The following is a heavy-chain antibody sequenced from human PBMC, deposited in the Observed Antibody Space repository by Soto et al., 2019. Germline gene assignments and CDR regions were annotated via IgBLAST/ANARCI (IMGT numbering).Heavy chain of an antibody. CDR1: GGTFSSYT. Sequence: QVQLVQSGAEVKKPGSSVKVSCKASGGTFSSYTISWVRQAPGQGLEWLGRIIPILGIANYAQKFQGRVTITADKSTSTAYMELSSLRSEDTAVYYCAREPYYGSGDRELIPTTGAFDIWVQGTMVTVSS. V-gene: IGHV1-69*08. CDR2: IIPILGIA. CDR3: AREPYYGSGDRELIPTTGAFDI. J-gene: IGHJ3*02. D-gene: IGHD3-10*01.